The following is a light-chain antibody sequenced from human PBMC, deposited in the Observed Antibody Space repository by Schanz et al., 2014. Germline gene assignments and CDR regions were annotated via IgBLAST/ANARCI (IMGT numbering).Light chain of an antibody. Sequence: EIVLTQSPGTLSLSPGERATLSCRASQSVNSSNLAWYQKRPGQAPRLLMYNAHTRATGIPVRFSGSGSGTEFSLTISSLQSEDFAVYYCQQYDNWWTFGPGTKVEIK. CDR1: QSVNSSN. J-gene: IGKJ1*01. V-gene: IGKV3-15*01. CDR2: NAH. CDR3: QQYDNWWT.